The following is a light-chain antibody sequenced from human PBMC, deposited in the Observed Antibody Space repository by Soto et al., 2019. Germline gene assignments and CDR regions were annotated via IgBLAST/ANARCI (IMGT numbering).Light chain of an antibody. CDR2: GAS. CDR3: QQYGSLPWT. V-gene: IGKV3-20*01. CDR1: QSVGSKY. Sequence: EIWLTQSPGTLSLSPGERATLSCRASQSVGSKYLAWYQQKPGQAPRILIFGASGRATGIPERLSGSGYGTDLTITISRMETEDFEVYYCQQYGSLPWTFGQGTKVDIK. J-gene: IGKJ1*01.